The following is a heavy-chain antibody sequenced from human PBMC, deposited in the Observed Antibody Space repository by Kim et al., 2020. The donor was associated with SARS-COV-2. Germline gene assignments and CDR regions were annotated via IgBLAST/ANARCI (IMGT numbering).Heavy chain of an antibody. J-gene: IGHJ4*02. V-gene: IGHV3-66*02. D-gene: IGHD6-13*01. CDR2: IHSDSA. CDR1: GFTVRNNY. CDR3: AKNLGSRWYLDF. Sequence: LSLTCAASGFTVRNNYMSWVRQAPGKGLEWVAVIHSDSAYYGDSVKGRFTISRDSSQNTLHLQMNSLRDEDTALYYCAKNLGSRWYLDFWGQGILVTVSS.